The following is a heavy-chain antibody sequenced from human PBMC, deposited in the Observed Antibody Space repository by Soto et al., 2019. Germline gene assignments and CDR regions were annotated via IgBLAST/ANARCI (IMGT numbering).Heavy chain of an antibody. CDR2: ISAYNGNT. CDR3: ARVGRHSGYKIDDY. D-gene: IGHD5-12*01. J-gene: IGHJ4*02. Sequence: GASVKVSCKASGYTFTSYGISWVRQAPGQGLEWMGWISAYNGNTDYAQKLQGRVTMTTDTSTSTAYMELRSLRSDDTAVYYCARVGRHSGYKIDDYWGQGTLVTVSS. V-gene: IGHV1-18*01. CDR1: GYTFTSYG.